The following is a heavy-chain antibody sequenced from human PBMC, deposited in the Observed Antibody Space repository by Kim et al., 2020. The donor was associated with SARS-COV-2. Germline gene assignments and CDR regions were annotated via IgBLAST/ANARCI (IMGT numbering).Heavy chain of an antibody. V-gene: IGHV3-74*01. CDR3: ASRRYTGTYYSFDY. J-gene: IGHJ4*02. D-gene: IGHD1-26*01. Sequence: SYADSVKGRFTISRDNAKSTLYLQMNSLRAEDTAVYYCASRRYTGTYYSFDYWGQGTLVTVSS.